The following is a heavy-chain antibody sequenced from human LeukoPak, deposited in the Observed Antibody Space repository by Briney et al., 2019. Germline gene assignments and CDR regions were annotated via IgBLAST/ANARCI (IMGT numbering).Heavy chain of an antibody. CDR1: GFTFSDYY. CDR3: ARISAHPAYQLPDYMDV. J-gene: IGHJ6*03. CDR2: ISSSGSTI. V-gene: IGHV3-11*04. Sequence: PGGSLRLSCAASGFTFSDYYMSWIRQAPGMGLEWVSYISSSGSTIYYADSVKGRFTISRDNAKNSLYLQMNSLRAEDTAVYYCARISAHPAYQLPDYMDVWGKGTTVTVSS. D-gene: IGHD2-2*01.